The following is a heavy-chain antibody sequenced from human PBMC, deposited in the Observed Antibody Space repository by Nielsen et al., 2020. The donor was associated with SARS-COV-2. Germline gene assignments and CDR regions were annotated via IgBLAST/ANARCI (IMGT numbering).Heavy chain of an antibody. V-gene: IGHV3-23*01. CDR3: AKALRSGWPFDY. CDR1: GGTFSSYA. Sequence: SCKASGGTFSSYAMSWVRQAPGKGLEWVSAISGTGGSTYYADSVKGRFTISRDNSKNTLYLQMNSLRAEDTAVYYCAKALRSGWPFDYWGQGTLVTVSS. CDR2: ISGTGGST. D-gene: IGHD6-19*01. J-gene: IGHJ4*02.